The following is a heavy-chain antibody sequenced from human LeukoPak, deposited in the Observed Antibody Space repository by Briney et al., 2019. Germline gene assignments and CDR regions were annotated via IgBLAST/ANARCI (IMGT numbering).Heavy chain of an antibody. CDR3: AKDLKTYGDYGGGGFDY. D-gene: IGHD4-17*01. CDR2: ISGSGGNT. V-gene: IGHV3-23*01. CDR1: GLTFSSYA. J-gene: IGHJ4*02. Sequence: GGSLRLSCAASGLTFSSYAMNWVRQAPGKGLEWVSAISGSGGNTYYADSVKGRFTISRDNSKNTLYLQMNSLRAEDTAVYYCAKDLKTYGDYGGGGFDYWGQGTLVTVSS.